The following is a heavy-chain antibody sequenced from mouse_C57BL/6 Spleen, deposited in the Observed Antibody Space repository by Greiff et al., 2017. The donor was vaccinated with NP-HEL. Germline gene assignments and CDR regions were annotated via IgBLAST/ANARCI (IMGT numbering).Heavy chain of an antibody. V-gene: IGHV1-9*01. J-gene: IGHJ3*01. CDR1: GYTFTGYW. CDR3: ARGGANWSCFAY. Sequence: QVQLQQSGAELMKPGASVKLSCKAAGYTFTGYWIEWVKQRPGHGLEWIGEILPGSGSTNYNEKFKGKATFTADTSSNTAYMQLSSLTTEDSAIYYCARGGANWSCFAYWGQGTLVTVSA. D-gene: IGHD4-1*01. CDR2: ILPGSGST.